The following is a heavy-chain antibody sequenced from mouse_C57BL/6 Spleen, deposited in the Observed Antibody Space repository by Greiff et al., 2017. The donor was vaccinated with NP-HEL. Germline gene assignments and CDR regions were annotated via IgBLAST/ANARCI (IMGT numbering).Heavy chain of an antibody. CDR2: IDPSDSET. D-gene: IGHD3-2*02. Sequence: QVQLQQPGAELVRPGSSVKLSCKASGYTFTSYWMHWVKQRPIQGLEWIGNIDPSDSETHYNQKFKDKATLTVDKSSSTAYMQLSSLTSEDSAVYYCARASSGYVDDHWGQGTTLTVSS. CDR3: ARASSGYVDDH. J-gene: IGHJ2*01. V-gene: IGHV1-52*01. CDR1: GYTFTSYW.